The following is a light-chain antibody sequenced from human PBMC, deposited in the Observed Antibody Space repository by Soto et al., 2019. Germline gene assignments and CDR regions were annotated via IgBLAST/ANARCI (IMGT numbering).Light chain of an antibody. CDR2: DAS. CDR1: QGVSSW. CDR3: QQSYSTPIT. V-gene: IGKV1-12*01. Sequence: DIQMTQSPSSVSASVGDRVTITCRASQGVSSWLAWFQQKPGKAPKLLIYDASSLQSGVPSRFSGSGSGTEFTLAISRLQPEDFAVYYCQQSYSTPITFGPGTRLEIK. J-gene: IGKJ5*01.